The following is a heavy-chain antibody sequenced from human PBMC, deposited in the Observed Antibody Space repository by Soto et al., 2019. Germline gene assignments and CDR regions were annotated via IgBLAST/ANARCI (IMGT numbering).Heavy chain of an antibody. D-gene: IGHD2-15*01. CDR1: GYTFTSYD. CDR2: MNPNSGNT. V-gene: IGHV1-8*01. J-gene: IGHJ4*02. CDR3: ARGPASGGSPPFDY. Sequence: QVQLVQSGAEVKKPGASVKVSCKASGYTFTSYDINWVRQATGQGLEWMGWMNPNSGNTGYAQKCQGRVTMTKNTSISTAYMELSSLRSEDTAVYYCARGPASGGSPPFDYWGQGTLVTVSS.